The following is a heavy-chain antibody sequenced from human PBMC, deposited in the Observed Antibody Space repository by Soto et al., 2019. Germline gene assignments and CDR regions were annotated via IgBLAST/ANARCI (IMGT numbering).Heavy chain of an antibody. CDR1: GGSISRYG. D-gene: IGHD3-9*01. CDR3: ARAEASPHDWDY. CDR2: IYYSGST. J-gene: IGHJ4*02. Sequence: PSETLSLTCTVSGGSISRYGWSWIRQPPGKGLEWIGYIYYSGSTNYNPSLKSRVTISVDTSKNQFSLKLSSVTAADTAVYYCARAEASPHDWDYWGQGTLVAVS. V-gene: IGHV4-59*01.